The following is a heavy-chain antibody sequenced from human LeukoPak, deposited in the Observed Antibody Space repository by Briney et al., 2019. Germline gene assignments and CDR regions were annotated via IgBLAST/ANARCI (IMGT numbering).Heavy chain of an antibody. CDR1: GFTVSSNY. V-gene: IGHV3-53*01. Sequence: QAGGSLRLSCAASGFTVSSNYMSWVRQAPGKGLECVSLIYSGGNTYYADSVKGRFTISRDNSKNTLYLQMNCLRAEDTAVYYCARDSLTDDAFDIWGQGTMVTVSS. CDR3: ARDSLTDDAFDI. CDR2: IYSGGNT. D-gene: IGHD2-8*02. J-gene: IGHJ3*02.